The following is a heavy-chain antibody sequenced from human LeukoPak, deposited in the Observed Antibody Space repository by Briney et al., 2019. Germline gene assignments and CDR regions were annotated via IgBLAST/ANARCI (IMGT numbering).Heavy chain of an antibody. Sequence: SETLSLTCTVSGYSISSGYYWGWIRQPPGKGLEWIGSIYHSGSTYYNPSLKSRVTISVDTSKNQFSLKASSVTAADTAVYYCARSELLWFGGVNSGFDYWGQGTLVTVSS. J-gene: IGHJ4*02. V-gene: IGHV4-38-2*02. CDR2: IYHSGST. CDR3: ARSELLWFGGVNSGFDY. D-gene: IGHD3-10*01. CDR1: GYSISSGYY.